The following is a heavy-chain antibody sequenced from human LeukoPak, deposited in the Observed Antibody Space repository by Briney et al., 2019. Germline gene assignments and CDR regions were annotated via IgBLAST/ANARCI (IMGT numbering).Heavy chain of an antibody. CDR2: IAYDGSRA. D-gene: IGHD1-14*01. CDR3: TRYNNDHFDY. Sequence: GGSLRLSCAGSGFTFGGYGMHWFRQTPGKGLEWVAVIAYDGSRAFYADSVEGRFTISRDNSKNTMSVQMDDLRAEDTAVYYCTRYNNDHFDYWGQGTLVTVSS. V-gene: IGHV3-33*01. CDR1: GFTFGGYG. J-gene: IGHJ4*02.